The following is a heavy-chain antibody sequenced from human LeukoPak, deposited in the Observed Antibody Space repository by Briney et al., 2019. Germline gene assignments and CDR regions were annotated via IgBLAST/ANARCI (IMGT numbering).Heavy chain of an antibody. CDR1: GGSFSGYY. CDR2: INHSGST. Sequence: SETLSLTCAVYGGSFSGYYWSWIRQPPGRGLEWIGEINHSGSTNYNPSLKSRVTISVDTSKNQFSLKLSSVTAADTAVYYCARGRSGWSYWGQGTLVTVSS. J-gene: IGHJ4*02. V-gene: IGHV4-34*01. CDR3: ARGRSGWSY. D-gene: IGHD6-19*01.